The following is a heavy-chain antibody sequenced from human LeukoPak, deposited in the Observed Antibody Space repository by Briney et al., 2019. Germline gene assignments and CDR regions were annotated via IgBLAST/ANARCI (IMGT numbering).Heavy chain of an antibody. CDR1: GGTFSSYA. Sequence: SVKVSCKASGGTFSSYAISWVRQAPGQGLEWVGGIIPIFGTANYAQKFQGRVTITADESTSTAYMELSSLRSEDTAVYYCARAVGVVVPAAPFDYWGQGTLVTVSS. D-gene: IGHD2-2*01. CDR3: ARAVGVVVPAAPFDY. CDR2: IIPIFGTA. V-gene: IGHV1-69*13. J-gene: IGHJ4*02.